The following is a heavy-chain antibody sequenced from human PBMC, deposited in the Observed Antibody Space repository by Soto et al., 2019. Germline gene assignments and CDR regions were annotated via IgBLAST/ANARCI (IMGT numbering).Heavy chain of an antibody. D-gene: IGHD1-26*01. CDR1: GFTFSSYS. V-gene: IGHV3-21*01. Sequence: EVQLVESGGGLVKPGGSLRLSCAASGFTFSSYSMNWVRQAPGKGLEWVSSISSSSSYIYYADSVKGRFTISRDNAKNSLYVQMNSLRAEDTAVYYCASQVGATPAGDYWGQGTLVTVSS. J-gene: IGHJ4*02. CDR3: ASQVGATPAGDY. CDR2: ISSSSSYI.